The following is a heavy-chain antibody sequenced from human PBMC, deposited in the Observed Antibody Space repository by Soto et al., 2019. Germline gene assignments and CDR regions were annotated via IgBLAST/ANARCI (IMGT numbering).Heavy chain of an antibody. CDR1: GFTFSSYW. J-gene: IGHJ3*02. Sequence: GGSLRLSCAASGFTFSSYWMHWVRQAPGKGLVWVSRINSDGSSTSYADSVKGRFTISRDNAKNTLYLQMNSLRAEDTAVYYCARVVASGYAVAPDAFDIWGQGIMVPVSS. CDR3: ARVVASGYAVAPDAFDI. V-gene: IGHV3-74*01. CDR2: INSDGSST. D-gene: IGHD5-12*01.